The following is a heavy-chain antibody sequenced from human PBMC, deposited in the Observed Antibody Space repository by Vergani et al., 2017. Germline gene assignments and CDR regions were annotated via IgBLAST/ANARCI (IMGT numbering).Heavy chain of an antibody. CDR3: AGDTHSWQRADR. CDR1: GFTFSSYA. V-gene: IGHV3-23*05. D-gene: IGHD6-13*01. Sequence: EVKLLESGGGLVQPGGSLRLSCAASGFTFSSYAMTWIRQAPGKGLEWIGSLSTTGGATHASHNPSLKSRVSISVDTSKSQFSLRLTSVTAADSAIYYCAGDTHSWQRADRWGQGLLVSVSS. J-gene: IGHJ5*02. CDR2: LSTTGGA.